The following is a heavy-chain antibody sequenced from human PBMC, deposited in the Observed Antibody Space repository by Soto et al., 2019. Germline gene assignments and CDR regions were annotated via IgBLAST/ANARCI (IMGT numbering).Heavy chain of an antibody. CDR1: GGTFSSYA. Sequence: QVQLVQSGAEVKKPGSSVKVSCKASGGTFSSYAISWVRQAPGQGLEWMGGIIPIFGTANYAQKFQGRVTSTADESTSTAYMELSSLRSEDTAVYYCARTGYDFWSGYYKRYYGMDVWGQGTTVTVSS. V-gene: IGHV1-69*01. CDR3: ARTGYDFWSGYYKRYYGMDV. CDR2: IIPIFGTA. D-gene: IGHD3-3*01. J-gene: IGHJ6*02.